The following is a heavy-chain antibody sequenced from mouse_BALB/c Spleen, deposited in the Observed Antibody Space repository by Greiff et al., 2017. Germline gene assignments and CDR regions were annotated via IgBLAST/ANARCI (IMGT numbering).Heavy chain of an antibody. J-gene: IGHJ3*01. CDR3: ARDRVAYCGNYWFAY. V-gene: IGHV5-4*02. Sequence: EVKLMESGGGLVKPGGSLKLSCAASGFTFSDYYMYWVRQTPEKRLEWVATISDGGSYTYYPDSVKGRFTISRDNAKNNLYLQMSSLKSEDTAMYYCARDRVAYCGNYWFAYWGQGTLVTVSA. CDR1: GFTFSDYY. D-gene: IGHD2-10*01. CDR2: ISDGGSYT.